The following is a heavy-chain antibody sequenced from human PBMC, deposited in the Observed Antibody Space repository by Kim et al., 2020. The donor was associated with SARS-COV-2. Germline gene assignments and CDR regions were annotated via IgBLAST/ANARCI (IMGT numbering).Heavy chain of an antibody. Sequence: SETLSLTCTVSGCSISSGGYYWSWIRQHPGKVLEWIGYIYYIGSTYYNSSLKSRVTISVDTSKNQFSLKLSAVTAADTAVYYCAGDLRPYCGGDCYSAFDIWGQGTMVTVSS. CDR2: IYYIGST. J-gene: IGHJ3*02. CDR1: GCSISSGGYY. V-gene: IGHV4-31*03. D-gene: IGHD2-21*01. CDR3: AGDLRPYCGGDCYSAFDI.